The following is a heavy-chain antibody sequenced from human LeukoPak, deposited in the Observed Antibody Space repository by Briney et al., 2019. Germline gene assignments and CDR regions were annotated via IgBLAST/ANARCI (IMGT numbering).Heavy chain of an antibody. CDR1: GGSVSNYF. J-gene: IGHJ6*02. D-gene: IGHD2-2*01. CDR3: ARGRTSRYCSSTSCYHYYYYGMDV. V-gene: IGHV4-59*02. CDR2: IDDSGNT. Sequence: PSETLSLTCTVSGGSVSNYFWSWIRRPPGKGLEWIGYIDDSGNTDYNPSLKSHVSISIAKSKNQFSLKLSSVTAADTAVYYCARGRTSRYCSSTSCYHYYYYGMDVWGQGITVTVSS.